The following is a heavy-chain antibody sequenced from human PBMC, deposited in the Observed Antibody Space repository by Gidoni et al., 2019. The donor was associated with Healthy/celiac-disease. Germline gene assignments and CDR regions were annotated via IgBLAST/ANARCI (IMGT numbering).Heavy chain of an antibody. CDR3: ARGRSIGYCSGGSCYVGWFDP. D-gene: IGHD2-15*01. CDR1: GFTFSSYA. Sequence: QVQLVESGGGVVQPGRSLRLSCAASGFTFSSYAMHWVRQAPGKGLEWVAVISYDGSNKYYADSVKGRFTISRDNSKNTLYLQMNSLRAEDTAVYYCARGRSIGYCSGGSCYVGWFDPWGQGTLVTVSS. V-gene: IGHV3-30-3*01. CDR2: ISYDGSNK. J-gene: IGHJ5*02.